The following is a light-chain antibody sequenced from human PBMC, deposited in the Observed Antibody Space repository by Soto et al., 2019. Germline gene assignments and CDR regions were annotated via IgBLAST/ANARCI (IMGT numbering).Light chain of an antibody. Sequence: QSVLTQPPSVSGAPGQRVTISCTGSSSNIGAGYDVHWYQQLPGTAPKLLIYGNSNRPSGVPDRFSGSKSGTPASLAITGLQAEDEADYYCQSYDSSLSGCVFGTGTKVTV. CDR2: GNS. V-gene: IGLV1-40*01. CDR1: SSNIGAGYD. J-gene: IGLJ1*01. CDR3: QSYDSSLSGCV.